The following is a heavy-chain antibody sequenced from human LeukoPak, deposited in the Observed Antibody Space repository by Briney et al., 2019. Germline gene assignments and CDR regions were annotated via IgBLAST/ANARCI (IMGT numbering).Heavy chain of an antibody. D-gene: IGHD6-19*01. J-gene: IGHJ4*02. CDR3: AGGYSSGWGLVF. CDR1: GYTFTGYY. V-gene: IGHV1-2*02. Sequence: ASVTVSCKASGYTFTGYYMHWVRQAPGQGLEWMGWINPNSGDTNYAQKFQGRVTMTRDTSISTAYMELSRLRSDDTAVYYCAGGYSSGWGLVFWGQGTLVTVSS. CDR2: INPNSGDT.